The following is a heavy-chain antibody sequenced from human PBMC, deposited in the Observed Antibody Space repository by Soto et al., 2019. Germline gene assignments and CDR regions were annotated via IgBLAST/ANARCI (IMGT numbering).Heavy chain of an antibody. V-gene: IGHV4-59*02. CDR3: ARSYYDSTGFAVDP. J-gene: IGHJ5*02. CDR1: GASVSHGY. D-gene: IGHD3-22*01. CDR2: MYFGGSF. Sequence: QMQLQASGPGLVKPSETLSLTCNVSGASVSHGYWSWIRQPPGEALEWIGFMYFGGSFNYDPSLTIRATISVQTSKTQFSMKLTSVPASDTAVYYCARSYYDSTGFAVDPWGQGTLVTVSS.